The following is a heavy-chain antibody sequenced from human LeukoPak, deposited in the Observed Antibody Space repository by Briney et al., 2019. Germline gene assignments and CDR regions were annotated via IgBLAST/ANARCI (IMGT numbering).Heavy chain of an antibody. Sequence: GGSLRLSCAASGFTFSSYAMSWVRQAPGKGLEWVSAISGSGGSTYYADSVKGRFTISRDNSKNTLYLRMNSLRAEDTAVYYCAKGYSGYDYPPPYYFDYWGQGTLVTVSS. V-gene: IGHV3-23*01. J-gene: IGHJ4*02. CDR2: ISGSGGST. CDR3: AKGYSGYDYPPPYYFDY. D-gene: IGHD5-12*01. CDR1: GFTFSSYA.